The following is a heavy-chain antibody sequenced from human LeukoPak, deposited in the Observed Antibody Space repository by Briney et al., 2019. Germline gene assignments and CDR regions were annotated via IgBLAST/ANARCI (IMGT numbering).Heavy chain of an antibody. V-gene: IGHV1-8*02. Sequence: GSSVNVSCKASGGTFSSYAISWVRQAPGQGLEWVGWMNPNNSDIGYAQKFQGRVTMTRNTSIGTAYMELSSLRSEDTAIYYCVRVPPGTTIYAYWGQGTLVTVSS. CDR2: MNPNNSDI. J-gene: IGHJ4*02. D-gene: IGHD1-14*01. CDR1: GGTFSSYA. CDR3: VRVPPGTTIYAY.